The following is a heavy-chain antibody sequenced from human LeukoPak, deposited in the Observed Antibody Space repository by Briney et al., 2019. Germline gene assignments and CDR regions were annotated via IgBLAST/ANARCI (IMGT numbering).Heavy chain of an antibody. V-gene: IGHV3-21*01. Sequence: GGSPRLSCAASGFTFSSYSMNWVRQAPGKGLEWVSSISSSSSYIYYADSVKGRFTISRDNAKNSLYLQMNSLRAEDTAVYYCARGSMGAARGGFDFDYWGQGTLVTVSS. CDR1: GFTFSSYS. CDR2: ISSSSSYI. D-gene: IGHD6-6*01. CDR3: ARGSMGAARGGFDFDY. J-gene: IGHJ4*02.